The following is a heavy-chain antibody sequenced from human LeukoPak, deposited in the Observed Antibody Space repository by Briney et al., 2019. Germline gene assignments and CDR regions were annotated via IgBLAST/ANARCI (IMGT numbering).Heavy chain of an antibody. D-gene: IGHD3-3*01. CDR2: IYYSGST. Sequence: SETLSLTCTVSGGSISSSSYYWGWIRQPPGKGLEWIGSIYYSGSTYYNPSLKSRVTISVDTSKNQFSLKLSSVTAADTAVYYCARDRGRTIFGVVTPRWFDPWGQGTLVTVSS. J-gene: IGHJ5*02. CDR3: ARDRGRTIFGVVTPRWFDP. V-gene: IGHV4-39*07. CDR1: GGSISSSSYY.